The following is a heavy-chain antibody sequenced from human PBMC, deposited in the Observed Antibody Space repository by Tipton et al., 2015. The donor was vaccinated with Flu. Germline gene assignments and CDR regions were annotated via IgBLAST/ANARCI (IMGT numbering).Heavy chain of an antibody. CDR2: VSRSGST. D-gene: IGHD4-11*01. Sequence: TLSLTCTVSGGSINRGSYYWSWIRQPAGKGPEWIGTVSRSGSTVYNPSLTSRVTISIDRSKNQFSLNLKSVTAADMAVYYCARRDYSNYVSDPKSWFDPWGQGTLVAVSS. J-gene: IGHJ5*02. CDR3: ARRDYSNYVSDPKSWFDP. CDR1: GGSINRGSYY. V-gene: IGHV4-61*02.